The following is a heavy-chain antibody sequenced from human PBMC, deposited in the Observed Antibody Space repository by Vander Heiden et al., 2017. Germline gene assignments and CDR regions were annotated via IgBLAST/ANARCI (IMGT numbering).Heavy chain of an antibody. CDR1: GGPFSSYA. D-gene: IGHD3-22*01. V-gene: IGHV1-69*06. Sequence: QVQLVQSGAEVKKPGSSVKVSCKAAGGPFSSYAIRWVRQAPGQGLEWMVGIIPSFGTANYAQKFQGRVTITADKSTSTAYMELSSLRSEDTAVYYYASGLLDYYDSSGYYYKFDYWGQGTLVTVSS. CDR2: IIPSFGTA. CDR3: ASGLLDYYDSSGYYYKFDY. J-gene: IGHJ4*02.